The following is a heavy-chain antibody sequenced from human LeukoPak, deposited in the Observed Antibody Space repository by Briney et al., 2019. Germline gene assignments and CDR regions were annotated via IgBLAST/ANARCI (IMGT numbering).Heavy chain of an antibody. CDR1: GGSFSGYY. CDR2: INHSGST. V-gene: IGHV4-34*01. J-gene: IGHJ4*02. D-gene: IGHD3-9*01. Sequence: SETLSLTCAVYGGSFSGYYWSWIRQPPGKGLEWIGEINHSGSTNYNPSLKSRVTISVDTSKSQFSLKLSSVTAADTAVYYCARASAYYDTLDYWGQGTLVTVSS. CDR3: ARASAYYDTLDY.